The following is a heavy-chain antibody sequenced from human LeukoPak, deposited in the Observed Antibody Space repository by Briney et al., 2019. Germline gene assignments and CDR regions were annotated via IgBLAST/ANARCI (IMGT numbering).Heavy chain of an antibody. J-gene: IGHJ4*02. CDR1: GYTFTGYY. V-gene: IGHV1-2*04. CDR3: ARWSVNTGYYFDY. D-gene: IGHD1-14*01. Sequence: ASVKVSCKASGYTFTGYYMHWVRQAPGQGLEWMGWINPNSGGTNYAQKFQGWVTMTRDTSISTAYMELSRLRSDDTAVYYCARWSVNTGYYFDYWGQGTLVTVSS. CDR2: INPNSGGT.